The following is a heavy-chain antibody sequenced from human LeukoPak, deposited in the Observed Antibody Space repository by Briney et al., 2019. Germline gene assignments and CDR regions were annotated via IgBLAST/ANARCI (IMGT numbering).Heavy chain of an antibody. V-gene: IGHV3-23*01. CDR3: AKGGQWLVYYFDY. D-gene: IGHD6-19*01. CDR1: GFTFSSYA. CDR2: ISGSGGST. Sequence: GGSLRLSCAASGFTFSSYAMSWVRQAPGKGLKWVSAISGSGGSTYYADSVKGRFTISRDNSKNTLYLQMNSLRAEDTAVYYCAKGGQWLVYYFDYWGQGTLVTVSS. J-gene: IGHJ4*02.